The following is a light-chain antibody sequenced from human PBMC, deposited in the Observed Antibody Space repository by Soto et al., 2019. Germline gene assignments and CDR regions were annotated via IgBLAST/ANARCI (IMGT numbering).Light chain of an antibody. V-gene: IGKV1-39*01. J-gene: IGKJ4*01. Sequence: DIQMTQSPSSLSASVGDRVNITCRASQNINTYLNWYQQKLGKAPKVLIYDASSLQSGVPSRFSGSGSGTDFTLTISSLQPEDFATYSCQQSYNTPLTFGGGTTVEVK. CDR1: QNINTY. CDR3: QQSYNTPLT. CDR2: DAS.